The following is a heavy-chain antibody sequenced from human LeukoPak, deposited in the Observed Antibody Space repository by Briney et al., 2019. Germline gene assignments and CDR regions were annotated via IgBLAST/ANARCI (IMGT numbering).Heavy chain of an antibody. CDR3: ARDRDGCSSTSCSFYYYYGMDV. CDR2: ISYDGSNK. J-gene: IGHJ6*04. V-gene: IGHV3-30*04. CDR1: GFTFSSYD. D-gene: IGHD2-2*01. Sequence: PGRSLRLSCAASGFTFSSYDMHWVRQAPGKGLEWVAVISYDGSNKYYADSVKGRFTISRDNSKNTLYLQMNSLRAEDTAVYYCARDRDGCSSTSCSFYYYYGMDVWGKGTTVTVSS.